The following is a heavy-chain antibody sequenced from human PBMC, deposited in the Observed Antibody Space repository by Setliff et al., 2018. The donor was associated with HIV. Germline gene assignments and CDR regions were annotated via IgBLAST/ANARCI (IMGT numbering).Heavy chain of an antibody. V-gene: IGHV4-39*01. D-gene: IGHD3-3*01. CDR2: VYYSGTT. Sequence: SETLSLTCTVSGGSISSSSYYWGWVRQPPGKGLEWIGSVYYSGTTYYNPSLTSRVTISVDTSKNQFSLKLTSVTAADTALYYCARHFSIFGVTIISNDAFDIWGRGTTVTVS. CDR3: ARHFSIFGVTIISNDAFDI. J-gene: IGHJ3*02. CDR1: GGSISSSSYY.